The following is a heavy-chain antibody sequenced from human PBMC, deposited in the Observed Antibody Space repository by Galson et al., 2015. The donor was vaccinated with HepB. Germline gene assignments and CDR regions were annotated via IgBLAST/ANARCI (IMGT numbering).Heavy chain of an antibody. J-gene: IGHJ3*02. V-gene: IGHV3-11*01. CDR2: ISSSGTTI. CDR3: ARKRRGDDVFDI. D-gene: IGHD7-27*01. CDR1: GFTFSDYY. Sequence: SLRLSCAASGFTFSDYYMSWIRRAPGKGLEWVSYISSSGTTIYYADSVKGRFTISRDNAKNSLYLQMNSLRAEDTAVYYCARKRRGDDVFDIWGQGTMVSVSS.